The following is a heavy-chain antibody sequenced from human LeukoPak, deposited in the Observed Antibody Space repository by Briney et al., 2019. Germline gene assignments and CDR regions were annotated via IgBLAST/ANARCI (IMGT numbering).Heavy chain of an antibody. CDR2: ISYDGSNK. J-gene: IGHJ4*02. D-gene: IGHD2-2*01. V-gene: IGHV3-30*03. Sequence: GGSLRLSCAASGFTFSSYGMHWVRQAPGKGLEWVALISYDGSNKYYADSVKGRFTISRDISKNTLYLQMNSLRAEDTAVYYCARGETSSYDYWGQGTLVTVSS. CDR1: GFTFSSYG. CDR3: ARGETSSYDY.